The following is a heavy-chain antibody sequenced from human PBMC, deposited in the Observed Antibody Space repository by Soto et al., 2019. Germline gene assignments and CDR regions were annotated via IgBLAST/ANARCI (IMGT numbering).Heavy chain of an antibody. D-gene: IGHD1-7*01. J-gene: IGHJ3*01. Sequence: GGSMRLSCAASEFTFRSYWMHWVRQSPGKGLVWVSRISGDGSSTNYADSVKGRFTISRDNAKNTVYLQIDSLRAEDTAVYYCARSLPGTYGAFDLWGQGTMVTVSS. CDR1: EFTFRSYW. V-gene: IGHV3-74*01. CDR2: ISGDGSST. CDR3: ARSLPGTYGAFDL.